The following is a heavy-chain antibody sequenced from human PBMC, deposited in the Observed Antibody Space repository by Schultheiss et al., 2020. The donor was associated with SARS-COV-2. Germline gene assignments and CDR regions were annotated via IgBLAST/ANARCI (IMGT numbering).Heavy chain of an antibody. CDR1: GFTFSSYS. CDR3: ARTGFWSGYYDY. D-gene: IGHD3-3*01. CDR2: ISSSGSTI. V-gene: IGHV3-48*04. J-gene: IGHJ4*02. Sequence: GGSLRLSCAASGFTFSSYSMHWVRQAPGKGLEWVSYISSSGSTIYYADSVKGRFTISRDNAKNSLYLQMNSLRAEDTAVYYCARTGFWSGYYDYWGQGTLVTVSS.